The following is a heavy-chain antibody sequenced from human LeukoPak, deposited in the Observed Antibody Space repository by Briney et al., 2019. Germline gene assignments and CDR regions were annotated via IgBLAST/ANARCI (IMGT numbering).Heavy chain of an antibody. J-gene: IGHJ4*02. Sequence: SETLSLTCAVSGGSISSYYWNWIRQPPGKGLEWIGYIYYSGRTNYNPSLRSRVTISVATSKNEFSLKLSSVTAADTAVYYCAGGPIGYCSSASCRFDYWGQGTLVTVSS. CDR1: GGSISSYY. V-gene: IGHV4-59*08. D-gene: IGHD2-2*03. CDR2: IYYSGRT. CDR3: AGGPIGYCSSASCRFDY.